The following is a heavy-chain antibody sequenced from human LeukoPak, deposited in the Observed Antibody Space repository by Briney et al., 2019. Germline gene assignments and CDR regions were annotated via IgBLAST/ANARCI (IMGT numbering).Heavy chain of an antibody. Sequence: SETLSLTCTVSGGSISSYYWSWIRQPPGKGLEWIGYIYYSGSTNYNPSLKSRVTISVDTSKNQFSLKLSSVTAADTAVYYCARATGGYCSSTSCYGYYYGMDVWGQGTTVTVSS. CDR2: IYYSGST. CDR3: ARATGGYCSSTSCYGYYYGMDV. D-gene: IGHD2-2*03. CDR1: GGSISSYY. V-gene: IGHV4-59*01. J-gene: IGHJ6*02.